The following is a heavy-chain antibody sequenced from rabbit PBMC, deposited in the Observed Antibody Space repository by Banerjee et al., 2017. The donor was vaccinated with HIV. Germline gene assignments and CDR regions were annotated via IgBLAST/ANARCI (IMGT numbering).Heavy chain of an antibody. CDR2: INTSSGNT. V-gene: IGHV1S45*01. Sequence: QEQLEESGGGLVKPGGTLTLTCTASGFSFSNKYVMCWVRQAPGKGLEWIACINTSSGNTVYATWAKGRFTISRTSSTTVALQMTSLTAADTATYFCARAGYDDYGLDLWGQGTLVTVS. CDR3: ARAGYDDYGLDL. J-gene: IGHJ6*01. CDR1: GFSFSNKYV. D-gene: IGHD2-1*01.